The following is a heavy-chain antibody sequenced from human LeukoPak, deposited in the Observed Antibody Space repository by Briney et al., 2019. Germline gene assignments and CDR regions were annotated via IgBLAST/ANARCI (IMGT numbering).Heavy chain of an antibody. CDR1: GFTFSSYG. CDR3: ACIASGSYNPLDY. Sequence: PGRSLRLSCAASGFTFSSYGMHWVRQAPGKGLEWVAVICYDGSNKYYADSMHGLFTIATDNSKNTLYLLMNSLRAEDTAVYYCACIASGSYNPLDYWGQGTLVTVSS. D-gene: IGHD1-26*01. CDR2: ICYDGSNK. J-gene: IGHJ4*02. V-gene: IGHV3-33*01.